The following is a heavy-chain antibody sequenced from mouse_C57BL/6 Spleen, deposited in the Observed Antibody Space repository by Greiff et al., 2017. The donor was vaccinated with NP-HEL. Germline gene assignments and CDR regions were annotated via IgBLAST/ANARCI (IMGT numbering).Heavy chain of an antibody. D-gene: IGHD1-1*01. CDR1: GYTFTSYW. CDR2: IDPSDSYT. CDR3: ARWGVVGDY. Sequence: VQLQQPGAELVMPGASVKLSCKASGYTFTSYWMHWVKQRPGQGLEWIGEIDPSDSYTNYNQKFKGKSTLTVDKSSSTAYMQLSSLTSEDSAVYYCARWGVVGDYWGQGTTLTVSS. J-gene: IGHJ2*01. V-gene: IGHV1-69*01.